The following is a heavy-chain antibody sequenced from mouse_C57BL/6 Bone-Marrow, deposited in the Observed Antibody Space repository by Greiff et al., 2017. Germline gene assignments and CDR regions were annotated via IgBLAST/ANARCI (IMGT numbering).Heavy chain of an antibody. J-gene: IGHJ2*01. Sequence: EVMLVESGGDLVKPGGSLKLSCAASGFTFSSYGMSWVRQTPDKRLEWVATISSGGSYTYYPDSVKGRFTISRDNAKNTLYLQMSSLKSEDTAMYYCARPAPTVVATDYFDYWGQGTTLTVSS. D-gene: IGHD1-1*01. CDR1: GFTFSSYG. V-gene: IGHV5-6*01. CDR2: ISSGGSYT. CDR3: ARPAPTVVATDYFDY.